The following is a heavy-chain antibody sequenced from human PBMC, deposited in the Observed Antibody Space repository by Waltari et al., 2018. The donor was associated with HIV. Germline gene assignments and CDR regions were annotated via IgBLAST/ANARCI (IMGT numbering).Heavy chain of an antibody. D-gene: IGHD1-26*01. Sequence: QVQLQHSGPGLVKPAQNLFLTCVLAGNTFNNPYYWGWVRQSPGRGLECLGVVFHDGTEHVTPSLKCRLSITWGSTDDLCSRTLQSVTAADTALYVCVGVVKKTSGTYESFFFDYWGRGTQVTVSS. V-gene: IGHV4-38-2*01. J-gene: IGHJ4*02. CDR2: VFHDGTE. CDR1: GNTFNNPYY. CDR3: VGVVKKTSGTYESFFFDY.